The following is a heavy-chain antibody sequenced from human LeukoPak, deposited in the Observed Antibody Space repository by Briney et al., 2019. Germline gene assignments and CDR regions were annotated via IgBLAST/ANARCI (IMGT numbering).Heavy chain of an antibody. V-gene: IGHV3-48*01. CDR1: GFTFSSYT. CDR3: ARSCPGVSSAGNCGTIGH. Sequence: GGSLRLSCAGSGFTFSSYTIIWVCQAPGKGLEWVSDISNSGTTINYADSVKGRFTISRDNAKTSVYLHMNSLRVEDTAVYYCARSCPGVSSAGNCGTIGHWGQGTLVTIFS. CDR2: ISNSGTTI. D-gene: IGHD6-13*01. J-gene: IGHJ4*02.